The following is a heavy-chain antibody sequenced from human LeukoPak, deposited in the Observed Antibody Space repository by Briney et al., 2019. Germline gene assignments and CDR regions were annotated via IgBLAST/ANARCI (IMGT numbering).Heavy chain of an antibody. CDR1: EYTFTGYY. V-gene: IGHV1-2*02. Sequence: ASVKVSCKASEYTFTGYYMHWVRQAPGQGLEWMGWINPNSGGTNYAQKFQGRVTMTRDTSISTAYMELSRLRSDDTAVYYCARGPITYYYDSSGYPGYWGQGTLVTVSS. J-gene: IGHJ4*02. D-gene: IGHD3-22*01. CDR3: ARGPITYYYDSSGYPGY. CDR2: INPNSGGT.